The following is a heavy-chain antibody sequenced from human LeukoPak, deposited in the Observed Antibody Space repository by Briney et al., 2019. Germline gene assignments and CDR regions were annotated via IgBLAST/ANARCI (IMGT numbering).Heavy chain of an antibody. CDR2: ISGSGGST. J-gene: IGHJ4*02. Sequence: GGSLRLSCAASGFTFSSYVMSWVRQAPGKGLEWVSAISGSGGSTYYADSVKGRFTISRDNSKNTLYLQMNSLRAEDTAVYYCAKDLGSSGWFEYYFDYWGQGTLVTVSS. CDR3: AKDLGSSGWFEYYFDY. V-gene: IGHV3-23*01. CDR1: GFTFSSYV. D-gene: IGHD6-19*01.